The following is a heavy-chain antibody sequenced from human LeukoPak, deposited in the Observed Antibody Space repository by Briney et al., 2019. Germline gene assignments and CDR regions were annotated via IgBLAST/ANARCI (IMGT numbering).Heavy chain of an antibody. Sequence: AASVKVSCKASGYTFISYGISWVRQAPGQGLEWMGGIIPIFGTANYAQKFQGRVTMTTDTSTSTAYMELRSLRSDDTAVYYCARALGGTFDPWGQGTLVTVSS. CDR3: ARALGGTFDP. CDR2: IIPIFGTA. CDR1: GYTFISYG. V-gene: IGHV1-18*01. J-gene: IGHJ5*02.